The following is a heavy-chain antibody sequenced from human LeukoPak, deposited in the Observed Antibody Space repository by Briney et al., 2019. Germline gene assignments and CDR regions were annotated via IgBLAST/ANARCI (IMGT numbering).Heavy chain of an antibody. CDR3: AKDREPDDGYDIDS. D-gene: IGHD5-12*01. J-gene: IGHJ4*02. CDR2: ISTGGGST. V-gene: IGHV3-23*01. CDR1: GFTFSNYA. Sequence: WGSLRLSCAASGFTFSNYAMSWVRQAPGKGLGWVSGISTGGGSTYYADSVKGRFTISRDNSKNTVYLQMDSLRAEDTAIYYCAKDREPDDGYDIDSWGQGTLVTVSS.